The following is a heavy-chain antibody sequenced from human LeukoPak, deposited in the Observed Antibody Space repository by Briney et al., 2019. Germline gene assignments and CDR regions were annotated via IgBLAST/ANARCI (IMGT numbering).Heavy chain of an antibody. V-gene: IGHV1-24*01. CDR2: FEAEDGET. CDR1: GYTLTELS. J-gene: IGHJ4*02. Sequence: ASVKVSCKVSGYTLTELSMHWVRQAPGKGLGRMGGFEAEDGETIYAQKFQGRVTMTEDTSTDTAYMELSSLRSEDTAVYYCATGLESYFDYWGQGTLVTVSS. CDR3: ATGLESYFDY. D-gene: IGHD1-1*01.